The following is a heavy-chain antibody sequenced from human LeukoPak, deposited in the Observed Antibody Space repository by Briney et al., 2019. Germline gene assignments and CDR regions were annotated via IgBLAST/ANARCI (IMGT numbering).Heavy chain of an antibody. J-gene: IGHJ4*02. CDR2: ISYDGSNK. CDR3: ARDLGSSTTMIVIWSEGGFDY. V-gene: IGHV3-30-3*01. CDR1: GITFSRYW. D-gene: IGHD3-22*01. Sequence: SGGSLRLSCVDSGITFSRYWMSWVRQAPGKGLEWVAVISYDGSNKYYADSVKGRFTISRDNSKNTLYLQMNSLRAEDTAVYYCARDLGSSTTMIVIWSEGGFDYWGQGTLVTVSS.